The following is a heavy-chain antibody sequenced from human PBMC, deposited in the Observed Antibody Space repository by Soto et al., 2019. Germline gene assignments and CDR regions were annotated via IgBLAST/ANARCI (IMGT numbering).Heavy chain of an antibody. V-gene: IGHV1-18*04. CDR3: ARNPPNYYDSSGPSYDAFDI. D-gene: IGHD3-22*01. Sequence: ASVKVSCKASGYTFTSYGITWVRQAPGEGLEWMGWVNIYNGNINYEQNLQGRLTMTTDTSTSTAYMELRSLRASDTAMYYCARNPPNYYDSSGPSYDAFDIWGQGTMVTVSS. CDR2: VNIYNGNI. J-gene: IGHJ3*02. CDR1: GYTFTSYG.